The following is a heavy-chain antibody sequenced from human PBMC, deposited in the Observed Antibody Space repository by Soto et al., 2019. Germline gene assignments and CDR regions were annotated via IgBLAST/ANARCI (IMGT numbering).Heavy chain of an antibody. CDR2: FDPEDGET. CDR3: ATDRRRVLRFSEWFAWFDP. D-gene: IGHD3-3*01. J-gene: IGHJ5*02. Sequence: ASVKVSCKVSGYTLTELSMHWVRQAPGKGLEWMGGFDPEDGETIYAQKFQGRVTMTEDTSTDTAYMELSSLRSEDTAVYYCATDRRRVLRFSEWFAWFDPWGQGTLVTVSS. CDR1: GYTLTELS. V-gene: IGHV1-24*01.